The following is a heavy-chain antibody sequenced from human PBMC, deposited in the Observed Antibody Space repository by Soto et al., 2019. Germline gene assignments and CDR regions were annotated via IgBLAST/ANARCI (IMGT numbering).Heavy chain of an antibody. V-gene: IGHV3-33*01. J-gene: IGHJ4*02. Sequence: GALRLSCAASGFTFSSYGMHWVRQAPGKGLEWVAVIWYDGSNKYYADSVKGRFTISRDNSKNTLYLQMNSLRAEDTAVYYCARDDYYDSSGYFLARYWGQGTLVTVSS. CDR2: IWYDGSNK. CDR3: ARDDYYDSSGYFLARY. D-gene: IGHD3-22*01. CDR1: GFTFSSYG.